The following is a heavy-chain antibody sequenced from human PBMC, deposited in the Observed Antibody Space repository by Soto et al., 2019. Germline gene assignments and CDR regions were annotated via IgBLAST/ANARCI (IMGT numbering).Heavy chain of an antibody. Sequence: EVQLVESGGGLVQHGGSLRLSCAASGFTFSSYWMSWVRQAPGKGLEWVANIKQDGSEKYYVDSVKGRFTISRDNAKNSLYLQMNSLRAEDTAVYYCARDAPPPKYSYGQEDGMDVWGQGTTVTVSS. CDR2: IKQDGSEK. J-gene: IGHJ6*02. D-gene: IGHD5-18*01. V-gene: IGHV3-7*01. CDR3: ARDAPPPKYSYGQEDGMDV. CDR1: GFTFSSYW.